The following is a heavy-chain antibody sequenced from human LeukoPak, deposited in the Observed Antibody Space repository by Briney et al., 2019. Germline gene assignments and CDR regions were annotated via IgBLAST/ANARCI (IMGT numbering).Heavy chain of an antibody. CDR1: GFTFDDYA. Sequence: GGSLRLSSAASGFTFDDYAMHLVRPAPGGGLEWVSGISWNSGSIGYADTVKGPFTISTDNAKNSLYLQMNSLGAEDTALYYCGKGAHTHYDHPDYWGQGTLVTVSS. V-gene: IGHV3-9*01. CDR3: GKGAHTHYDHPDY. J-gene: IGHJ4*02. CDR2: ISWNSGSI. D-gene: IGHD3-22*01.